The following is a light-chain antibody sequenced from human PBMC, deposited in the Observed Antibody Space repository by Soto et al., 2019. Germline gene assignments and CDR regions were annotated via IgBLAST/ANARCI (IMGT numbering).Light chain of an antibody. CDR1: NSDVGYYNY. CDR2: EVT. V-gene: IGLV2-14*01. Sequence: ALTQPASVSGSPGQSITISCTGSNSDVGYYNYVSWYQQHPGKAPKLMIHEVTNRPSGVSNRFSGSKSGNTASLTISGLQAEDEADYYCSSYTSTTTYVFGTGTKVTVL. J-gene: IGLJ1*01. CDR3: SSYTSTTTYV.